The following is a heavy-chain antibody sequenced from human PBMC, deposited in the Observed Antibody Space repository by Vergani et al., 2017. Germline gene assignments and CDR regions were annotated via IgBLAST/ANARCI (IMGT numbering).Heavy chain of an antibody. D-gene: IGHD3-22*01. V-gene: IGHV3-7*01. Sequence: EVELVESGGGLVQPGGSLRLSCAASGFTFSSYAMSWVRQAPGKGLEWVANINQDGSEKYYVDSVKGRFTISRDNAKNSLYLQMNSLRAEDTALYYCARINYYGSSGYSLTRWHNWFDPWGQGTLITFSS. J-gene: IGHJ5*02. CDR1: GFTFSSYA. CDR3: ARINYYGSSGYSLTRWHNWFDP. CDR2: INQDGSEK.